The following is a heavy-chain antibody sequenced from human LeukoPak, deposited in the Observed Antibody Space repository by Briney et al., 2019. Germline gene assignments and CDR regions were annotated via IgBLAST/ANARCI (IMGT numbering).Heavy chain of an antibody. CDR1: AFTFSSYS. V-gene: IGHV3-21*01. CDR3: ARGDLAVGSWFDP. Sequence: GGPLRLSCAASAFTFSSYSMNWVRQAPGKGLEWVSSISSSRNYIYYADSVKGRFTISRDNAKNSVYLQMNSLRAEDTAVYYCARGDLAVGSWFDPWGQGTLVTVSS. J-gene: IGHJ5*02. D-gene: IGHD6-13*01. CDR2: ISSSRNYI.